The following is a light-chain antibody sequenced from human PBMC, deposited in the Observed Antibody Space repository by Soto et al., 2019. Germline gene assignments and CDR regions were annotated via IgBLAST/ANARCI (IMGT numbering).Light chain of an antibody. CDR3: ISYIPTTTTHWV. CDR2: EVY. CDR1: NSDVGGYDR. V-gene: IGLV2-14*01. Sequence: QSALAQPASVSGSPGQSITISCTGTNSDVGGYDRVSWYQHHPGKAPKLLIFEVYNRPSGISDRFSGSKSGDTASLTISGLKAEEEADYYCISYIPTTTTHWVFGGGTKGTVL. J-gene: IGLJ3*02.